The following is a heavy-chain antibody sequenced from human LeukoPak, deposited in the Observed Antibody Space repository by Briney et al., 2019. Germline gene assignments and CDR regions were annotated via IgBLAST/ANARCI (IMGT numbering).Heavy chain of an antibody. CDR2: IYSTGST. CDR3: ARAVGSSESNWFDP. V-gene: IGHV4-61*02. D-gene: IGHD1-26*01. CDR1: GGSITSGNFY. Sequence: PSETLSLTCTVSGGSITSGNFYWSWIRQSAGKGLEWIGRIYSTGSTSYNPSLKSRVTISVDRSKNQFSLMLKSVTAADTAVYYCARAVGSSESNWFDPWGQGTQATVSS. J-gene: IGHJ5*02.